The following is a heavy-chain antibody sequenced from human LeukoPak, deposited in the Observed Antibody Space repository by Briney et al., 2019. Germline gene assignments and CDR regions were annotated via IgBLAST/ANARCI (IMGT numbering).Heavy chain of an antibody. Sequence: GGSLRLSCAAPGFTFGSYWMSWVRQAPGKGLEWVANIKQDGSEKYYVDSVKGRFAISRDNTKNSLYLQMNSLRAEDTAVYHCMMSLTAHYYYGMDVWGQGTAVTVSS. CDR2: IKQDGSEK. D-gene: IGHD2-21*02. CDR1: GFTFGSYW. CDR3: MMSLTAHYYYGMDV. V-gene: IGHV3-7*02. J-gene: IGHJ6*02.